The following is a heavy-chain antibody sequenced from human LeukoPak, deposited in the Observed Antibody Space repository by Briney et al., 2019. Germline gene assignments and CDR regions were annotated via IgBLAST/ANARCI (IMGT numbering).Heavy chain of an antibody. CDR3: ARHLGGSGSHDAFDI. Sequence: SETLSLTCTVSGYSISSGYYWGWIRQPPEKRLEWIGSIYPSGSTFYNPSLKSRVTMSVDTSKNQFSLKLSSVTAADTAVYYCARHLGGSGSHDAFDIWGQGTMVTVSS. CDR2: IYPSGST. CDR1: GYSISSGYY. J-gene: IGHJ3*02. D-gene: IGHD3-10*01. V-gene: IGHV4-38-2*02.